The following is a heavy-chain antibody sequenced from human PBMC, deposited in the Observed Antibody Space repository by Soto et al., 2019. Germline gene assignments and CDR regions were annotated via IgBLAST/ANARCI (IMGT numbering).Heavy chain of an antibody. D-gene: IGHD2-15*01. CDR3: ATRAGYCSGGSCYSGY. V-gene: IGHV3-11*03. CDR2: ISTSSNAT. J-gene: IGHJ4*02. CDR1: GFPFSYYS. Sequence: GGSQILSCAASGFPFSYYSMSWFRQAPGKGLEWVSYISTSSNATYYADSVKGRFTISRDNSKNTLYLEMNSLRAEDTAVYYCATRAGYCSGGSCYSGYWGQGTLVTVS.